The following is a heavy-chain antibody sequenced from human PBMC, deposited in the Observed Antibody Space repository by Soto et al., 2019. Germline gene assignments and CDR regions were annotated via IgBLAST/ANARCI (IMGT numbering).Heavy chain of an antibody. CDR3: ARVFSDGSSFFDP. V-gene: IGHV4-31*03. CDR2: IYYSGST. D-gene: IGHD6-13*01. CDR1: GGSISSGGYY. Sequence: KPSETLSLTCTVSGGSISSGGYYWSWIRQHPGKGLEWIGYIYYSGSTYYNPSLKSRVTISVDTSKTHFSLKLSFVTAADTAVFYCARVFSDGSSFFDPGGQGTLVTVPS. J-gene: IGHJ5*02.